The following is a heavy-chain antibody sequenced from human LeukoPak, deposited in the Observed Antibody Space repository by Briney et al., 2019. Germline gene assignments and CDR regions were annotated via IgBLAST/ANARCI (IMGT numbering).Heavy chain of an antibody. CDR2: ISFDGSKK. V-gene: IGHV3-30*04. Sequence: GGSLRLSCTTTGFTSSIYSMHWVRQASGKGLEWVAVISFDGSKKYYADSVKGRFTISRDNSKNTLYLQVNSLGTEDTAAYYCAKGSYYDSSGSFYFDYWGQGTLVTVSS. D-gene: IGHD3-22*01. J-gene: IGHJ4*02. CDR3: AKGSYYDSSGSFYFDY. CDR1: GFTSSIYS.